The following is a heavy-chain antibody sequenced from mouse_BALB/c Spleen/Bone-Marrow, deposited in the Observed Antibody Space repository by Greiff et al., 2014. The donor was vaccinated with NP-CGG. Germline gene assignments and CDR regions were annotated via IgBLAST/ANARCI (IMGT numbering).Heavy chain of an antibody. V-gene: IGHV1-87*01. CDR2: TYPGDGDT. Sequence: VQLQQSGAELARPGASVKLSCKASGYTFTSYWMQWVKQRPGQGLEWIGATYPGDGDTRYTQKFKGKATLTADKSSSTAYMQLSSLASEDSAVYYCARGWDWFAYWGQGTLVAVSA. J-gene: IGHJ3*01. D-gene: IGHD4-1*01. CDR1: GYTFTSYW. CDR3: ARGWDWFAY.